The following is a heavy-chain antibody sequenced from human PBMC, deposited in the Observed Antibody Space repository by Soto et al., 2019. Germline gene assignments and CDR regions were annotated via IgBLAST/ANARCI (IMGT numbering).Heavy chain of an antibody. V-gene: IGHV3-48*02. CDR2: ISSSSSTI. CDR1: GFTFSSYS. Sequence: GGSLRLSCAASGFTFSSYSMNWVRQAPGKGLEWVSYISSSSSTIYYADSVKGRFTISRDNAKNSLYLQMNSLRDEDTAVYYCARDLKPTYYYDRSGYYGPSFDYWGQGTLVTVSS. J-gene: IGHJ4*02. CDR3: ARDLKPTYYYDRSGYYGPSFDY. D-gene: IGHD3-22*01.